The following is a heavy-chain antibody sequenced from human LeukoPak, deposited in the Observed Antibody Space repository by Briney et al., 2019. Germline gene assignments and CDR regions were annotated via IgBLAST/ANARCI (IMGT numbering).Heavy chain of an antibody. Sequence: GGSLRLSCAASGFTFSSYWMSWVRQAPGKGLEWVANIKQDGSEKFYVDSVKGRFTISRDESTNTFSLQLDSLRVEDMGVYYCALLSGGTFDYWGQGTQVTVAS. CDR1: GFTFSSYW. CDR2: IKQDGSEK. D-gene: IGHD2/OR15-2a*01. CDR3: ALLSGGTFDY. J-gene: IGHJ4*02. V-gene: IGHV3-7*03.